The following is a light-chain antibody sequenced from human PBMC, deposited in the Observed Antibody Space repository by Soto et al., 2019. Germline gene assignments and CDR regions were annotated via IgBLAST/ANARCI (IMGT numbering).Light chain of an antibody. CDR2: EVS. CDR3: SSYTSSSTLV. V-gene: IGLV2-14*01. CDR1: SSDVGGYNY. J-gene: IGLJ2*01. Sequence: QSALPQPASVSGSPGQSITISCTGTSSDVGGYNYVSWYQQHPGKAPKLMIYEVSNRPSGVSNRFSGSESGNTASLTISGLQAEDEADYYCSSYTSSSTLVFGGGTKVTVL.